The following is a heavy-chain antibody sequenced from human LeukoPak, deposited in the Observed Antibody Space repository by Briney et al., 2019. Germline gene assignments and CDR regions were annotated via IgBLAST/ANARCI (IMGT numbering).Heavy chain of an antibody. CDR1: GYTLTELS. CDR2: FDPEDGET. CDR3: VTDLQGYYYDSSQHP. Sequence: ASVKVSCKVSGYTLTELSMHWVRQAPGKGLEWMGGFDPEDGETIYAQKFQGRVTMTEDTSTDTAYMELSSLRSEDTAVYYCVTDLQGYYYDSSQHPWGQGTLVTVSS. V-gene: IGHV1-24*01. D-gene: IGHD3-22*01. J-gene: IGHJ5*02.